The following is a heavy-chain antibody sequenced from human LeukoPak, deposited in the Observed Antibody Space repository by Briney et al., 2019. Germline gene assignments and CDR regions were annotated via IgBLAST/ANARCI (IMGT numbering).Heavy chain of an antibody. J-gene: IGHJ4*02. CDR2: ISGSGDST. CDR3: AKGDTATPD. Sequence: GGSLRLSCAASGFTFSSYAMTWVRQAPGKGLEWVSGISGSGDSTYYADSVKGRFTISRDNAKNSLYLQMNSLRAEDTAVYYCAKGDTATPDWGQGTLVTVSS. V-gene: IGHV3-23*01. CDR1: GFTFSSYA. D-gene: IGHD5-18*01.